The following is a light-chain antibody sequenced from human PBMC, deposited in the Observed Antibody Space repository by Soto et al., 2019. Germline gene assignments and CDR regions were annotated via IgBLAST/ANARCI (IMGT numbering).Light chain of an antibody. Sequence: EIVLTQSPGTLSLSPGEIATLSCMASQSVSSSYLAWYQQKPGQAPRLLIYGASSRATGIPDRFSGSGSGTDFTLTISRLEPEDFAVYYCQQYGSSQWTLGQGTKVDIK. CDR3: QQYGSSQWT. CDR2: GAS. CDR1: QSVSSSY. V-gene: IGKV3-20*01. J-gene: IGKJ1*01.